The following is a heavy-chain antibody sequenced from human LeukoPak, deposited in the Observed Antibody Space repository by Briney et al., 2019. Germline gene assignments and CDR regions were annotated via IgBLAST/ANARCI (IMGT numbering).Heavy chain of an antibody. CDR2: MFYNGAT. CDR1: GGSISSRDYY. Sequence: SETLSLTCSVSGGSISSRDYYWGWIRQPPGKGLEWIGTMFYNGATKSNPSLSSRVTMSIDTSKNQFSLKLRSVTAADTAVYYCAREARFALPVVGSGDSWGQGTLVTVSS. CDR3: AREARFALPVVGSGDS. J-gene: IGHJ4*02. V-gene: IGHV4-39*07. D-gene: IGHD6-19*01.